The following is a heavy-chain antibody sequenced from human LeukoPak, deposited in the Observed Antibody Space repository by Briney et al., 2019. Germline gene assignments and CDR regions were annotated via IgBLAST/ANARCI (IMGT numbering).Heavy chain of an antibody. CDR3: AGDRMGVVGVSDY. V-gene: IGHV1-18*01. J-gene: IGHJ4*02. Sequence: ASVKVSCKASGYTFTSNGISWVRQAPGQGLEWMGWISAYSGNTNYAQKFQGRVAMTTDTSTNTAYMELRSLRSDDTAVYYCAGDRMGVVGVSDYWGQGTLVTVSS. CDR2: ISAYSGNT. CDR1: GYTFTSNG. D-gene: IGHD1-26*01.